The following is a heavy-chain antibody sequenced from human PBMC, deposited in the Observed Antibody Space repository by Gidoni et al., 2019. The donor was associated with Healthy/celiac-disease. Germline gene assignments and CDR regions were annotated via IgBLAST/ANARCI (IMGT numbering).Heavy chain of an antibody. D-gene: IGHD3-3*01. CDR2: SRSKAYGGTT. Sequence: EVQLVESGAGLVQLGRSLRLSCTASGFTFGDYAMSWVRQAPGKGLEWVGVSRSKAYGGTTEYAASVKGRFTISRDDSKSIAYLQMNSLKTEDTAVYYCTRADDFWSGPFDYWGQGTLVTVSS. CDR1: GFTFGDYA. CDR3: TRADDFWSGPFDY. J-gene: IGHJ4*02. V-gene: IGHV3-49*04.